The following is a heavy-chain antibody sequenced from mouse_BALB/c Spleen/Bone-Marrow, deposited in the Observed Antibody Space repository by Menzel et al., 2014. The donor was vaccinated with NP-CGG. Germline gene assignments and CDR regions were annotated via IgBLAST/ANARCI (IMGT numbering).Heavy chain of an antibody. J-gene: IGHJ3*01. Sequence: QVLLKHSGPELVRPGASVKISCKGSSYTFTDYAMHWVKQSHAKNLEWIGVISTYYGNANYNQKFKGKATMTVDKSSSTAHMELARLTSEDSAVYYCTRGGRYDEVAYWGQGTLVTVSA. CDR3: TRGGRYDEVAY. CDR1: SYTFTDYA. D-gene: IGHD2-14*01. V-gene: IGHV1-67*01. CDR2: ISTYYGNA.